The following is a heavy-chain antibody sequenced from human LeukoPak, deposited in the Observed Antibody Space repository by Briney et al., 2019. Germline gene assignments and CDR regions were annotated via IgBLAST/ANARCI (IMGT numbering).Heavy chain of an antibody. CDR3: VTEGEDYYDSSHPPY. J-gene: IGHJ4*02. V-gene: IGHV3-48*03. CDR1: GFTFSSYE. Sequence: PGGSLRLSCAASGFTFSSYEMNWVRQAPGKGLEWISYISKSGSSIYYVDSVKGRFTISRDNARNSLDLHMNSLRTEDTAVYYCVTEGEDYYDSSHPPYWGQGTLVTVTS. D-gene: IGHD3-22*01. CDR2: ISKSGSSI.